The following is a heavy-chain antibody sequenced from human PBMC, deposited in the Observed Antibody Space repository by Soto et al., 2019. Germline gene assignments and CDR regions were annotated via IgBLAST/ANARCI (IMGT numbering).Heavy chain of an antibody. Sequence: SQTLSLTCAISGDSVSSNSATWNWIRQSPSRGLEWLGRTYYRSKWYNDYAVSVKSRLSINPDTSKNQFSLQLNSVAPDDTAVYYCARENGAVAQAHYYYGMEVWGQGTTVTVSS. D-gene: IGHD3-16*01. CDR1: GDSVSSNSAT. CDR3: ARENGAVAQAHYYYGMEV. CDR2: TYYRSKWYN. J-gene: IGHJ6*02. V-gene: IGHV6-1*01.